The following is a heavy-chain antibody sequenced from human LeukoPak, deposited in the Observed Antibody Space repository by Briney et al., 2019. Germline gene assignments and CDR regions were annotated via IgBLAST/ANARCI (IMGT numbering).Heavy chain of an antibody. Sequence: GASVKVSCKASGYTFTGYYMHWVRQAPGQGLEWMGWMNPNSGGSSSTQKFQGRVSMTRDTSITTAYMELTSLRSDDTAVYYCASGVATKDPPHYWGQGTLVTVSS. V-gene: IGHV1-2*02. CDR1: GYTFTGYY. J-gene: IGHJ4*02. CDR2: MNPNSGGS. CDR3: ASGVATKDPPHY. D-gene: IGHD5-12*01.